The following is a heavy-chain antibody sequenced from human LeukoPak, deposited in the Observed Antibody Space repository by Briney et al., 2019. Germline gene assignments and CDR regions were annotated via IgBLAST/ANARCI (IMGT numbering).Heavy chain of an antibody. D-gene: IGHD5-24*01. CDR1: GFTFSSYW. Sequence: PGGSLRLSCAASGFTFSSYWMNWVRQAPGKGLEWVANIKQDGSEKYYVDSAKGRFTISRDNAKNSLYLQMNSLRAEDTAVYYCARQRDGYNWATDYWGQGTLVTVSS. CDR3: ARQRDGYNWATDY. CDR2: IKQDGSEK. V-gene: IGHV3-7*03. J-gene: IGHJ4*02.